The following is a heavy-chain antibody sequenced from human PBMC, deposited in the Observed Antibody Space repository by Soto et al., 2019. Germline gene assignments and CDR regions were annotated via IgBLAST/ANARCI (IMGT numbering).Heavy chain of an antibody. D-gene: IGHD5-12*01. CDR3: AHRLANIVATEYYFDY. CDR2: IYWNDDK. Sequence: SGPTLVNPTQTLTLTCAFSGFSLSTSGVGVGWIRQPPGKALEWLALIYWNDDKRYSPSLKSRLTITKDTSKNQVVLTMTNMDPVDTATYYCAHRLANIVATEYYFDYWGQGTLVTVSS. CDR1: GFSLSTSGVG. J-gene: IGHJ4*02. V-gene: IGHV2-5*01.